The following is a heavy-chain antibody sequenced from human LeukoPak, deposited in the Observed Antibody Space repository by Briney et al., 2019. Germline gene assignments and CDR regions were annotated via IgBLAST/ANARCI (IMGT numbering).Heavy chain of an antibody. CDR1: GGSIGSSSYY. CDR3: ARDGDDSSGYYLKA. Sequence: SETLSLTCTVSGGSIGSSSYYWSWIRQPAGKGLEWIGRFYISGSTNYNPSLKSRVTISVDTSKNQFSLKLSSVTAADTAVYYCARDGDDSSGYYLKAWGQGTLVTVSS. CDR2: FYISGST. D-gene: IGHD3-22*01. V-gene: IGHV4-61*02. J-gene: IGHJ5*02.